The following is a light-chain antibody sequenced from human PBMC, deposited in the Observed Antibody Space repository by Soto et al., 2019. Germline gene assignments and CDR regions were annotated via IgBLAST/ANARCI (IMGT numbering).Light chain of an antibody. CDR1: QTISSW. Sequence: IHMTQSPSTLSASVLYRVTITFLASQTISSWLAWYQQKPGKAPKLLIYAASSLQSGVPSRFSGSGSGTDFTLTISSLQPEDFATYYCQQSYSTPPTFGQGTKVDNK. CDR2: AAS. V-gene: IGKV1-39*01. CDR3: QQSYSTPPT. J-gene: IGKJ1*01.